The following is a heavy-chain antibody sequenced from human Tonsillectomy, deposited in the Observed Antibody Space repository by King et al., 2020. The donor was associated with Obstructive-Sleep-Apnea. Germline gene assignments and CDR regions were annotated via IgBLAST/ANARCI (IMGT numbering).Heavy chain of an antibody. CDR3: AGSFWSDLYYYGMDV. CDR1: GYSFTSYW. Sequence: VQLVESGAEVKKPGESLKISCKGSGYSFTSYWIGWVRQMPGKGLEWMGIIYPGDSDTRYSPSFQGQVTISADKSISTAYLQWSSLTASDTAMYYCAGSFWSDLYYYGMDVWGQGTTVTVSS. V-gene: IGHV5-51*01. D-gene: IGHD3-3*01. J-gene: IGHJ6*02. CDR2: IYPGDSDT.